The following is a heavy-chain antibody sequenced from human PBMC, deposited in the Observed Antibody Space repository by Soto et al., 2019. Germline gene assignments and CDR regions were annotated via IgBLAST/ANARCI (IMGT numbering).Heavy chain of an antibody. CDR1: GYTFTGYY. CDR3: ARVPQYGDYVMTFDY. Sequence: QVQLVQSGAEVKKPGVSVKVSCKASGYTFTGYYMHWVRQAPGQGLEWMGWINPNSGGTNYAQKFQGWVTMTRDTSISTAYMELSRLRSDDTAVYYCARVPQYGDYVMTFDYWGQGTLVTVSS. D-gene: IGHD4-17*01. V-gene: IGHV1-2*04. CDR2: INPNSGGT. J-gene: IGHJ4*02.